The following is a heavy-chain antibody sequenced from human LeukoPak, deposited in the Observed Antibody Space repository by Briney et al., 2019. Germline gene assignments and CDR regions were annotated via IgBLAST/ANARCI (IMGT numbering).Heavy chain of an antibody. Sequence: GGSLRPSCAASGFTFSSYSMNWVRQAPGKGLEWVSSISSSSSYIYYADSVKGRFTISRDNAKNSLYLQMNSLRAEDTAVYYCARIAAAGFRWFDPWGQGTLVTVSS. V-gene: IGHV3-21*01. CDR1: GFTFSSYS. J-gene: IGHJ5*02. D-gene: IGHD6-13*01. CDR3: ARIAAAGFRWFDP. CDR2: ISSSSSYI.